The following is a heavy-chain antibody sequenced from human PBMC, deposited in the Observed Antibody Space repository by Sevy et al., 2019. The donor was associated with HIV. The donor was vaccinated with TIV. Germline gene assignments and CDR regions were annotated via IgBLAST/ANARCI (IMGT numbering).Heavy chain of an antibody. Sequence: SETLSLTCTVSGGSISSYYWSWIRQPPGKGLEWIGYIYYSGSTNYDPSLKSRVTISVDTSKNQFSLKLSSVTAADTAVYYCARDTRRSSYFDYRGQGTLVTVSS. J-gene: IGHJ4*02. CDR3: ARDTRRSSYFDY. CDR1: GGSISSYY. CDR2: IYYSGST. D-gene: IGHD6-6*01. V-gene: IGHV4-59*01.